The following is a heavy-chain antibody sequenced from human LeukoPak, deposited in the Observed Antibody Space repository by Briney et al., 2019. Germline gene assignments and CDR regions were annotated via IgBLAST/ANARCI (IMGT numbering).Heavy chain of an antibody. Sequence: SETLSLTCAVYGGSFSGYYWSWIRQPPGKGLEWIGEINHSGSTNYNPSLKSRVTISVDTPKNQFSLKLSSVTAADTAVYYCARRGIAAAGNPDYWGQGTLVTVSS. V-gene: IGHV4-34*01. J-gene: IGHJ4*02. D-gene: IGHD6-13*01. CDR1: GGSFSGYY. CDR3: ARRGIAAAGNPDY. CDR2: INHSGST.